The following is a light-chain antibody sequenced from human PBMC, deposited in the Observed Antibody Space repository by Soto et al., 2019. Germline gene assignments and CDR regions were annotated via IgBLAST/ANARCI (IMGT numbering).Light chain of an antibody. Sequence: EIVLTQSPATLSLSPGERATLSCRASQSVSSYLAWYQQKPGQAPRLLIYDASNRATGVPARFSGSGFGTDFTLTINSLEPEDFATYYCQQRSIWLTFGGGTKVELK. J-gene: IGKJ4*01. CDR2: DAS. CDR3: QQRSIWLT. V-gene: IGKV3-11*01. CDR1: QSVSSY.